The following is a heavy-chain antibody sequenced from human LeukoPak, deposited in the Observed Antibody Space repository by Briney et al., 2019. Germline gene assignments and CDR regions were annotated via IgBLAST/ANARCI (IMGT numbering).Heavy chain of an antibody. CDR2: ISYDGSNK. CDR1: GFTFSSYG. J-gene: IGHJ4*02. D-gene: IGHD4-23*01. Sequence: GGSLRLSCAASGFTFSSYGIHWVRQAPGKGLKWVAVISYDGSNKYYADSVKGRFTISRDNSKNTLYLQMNSLRAEDTAVYYCAKDYLSYGGNLRHFDYWGQGTLVTVSS. CDR3: AKDYLSYGGNLRHFDY. V-gene: IGHV3-30*18.